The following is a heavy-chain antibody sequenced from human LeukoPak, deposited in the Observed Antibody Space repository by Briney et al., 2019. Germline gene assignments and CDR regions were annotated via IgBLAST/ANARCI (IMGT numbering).Heavy chain of an antibody. CDR1: GYTFTDYF. CDR3: ARVKLGYCSSTSCRKSNWFDP. V-gene: IGHV1-2*06. J-gene: IGHJ5*02. D-gene: IGHD2-2*01. CDR2: INPKNGDT. Sequence: ASVKVSCKASGYTFTDYFIQWVRHAPGQGFEWLGRINPKNGDTHYAQKFEGRITVTRDTSISTVYMDLSRLRSEDTAVYYCARVKLGYCSSTSCRKSNWFDPWGQGTLVTVSS.